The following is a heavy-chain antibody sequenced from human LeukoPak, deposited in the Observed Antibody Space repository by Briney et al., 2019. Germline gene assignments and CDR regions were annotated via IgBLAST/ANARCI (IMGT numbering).Heavy chain of an antibody. CDR3: QRETDAFHI. J-gene: IGHJ3*02. CDR2: ISGSGGST. Sequence: PAGSLRLSCAASEFTVSSNHMSWVRQAPGKGLEWVSVISGSGGSTYYADSVKGRFTISRDNSKNTLYLQMNSLRAEDTAVYYCQRETDAFHIWGQGTMVTVSS. CDR1: EFTVSSNH. V-gene: IGHV3-23*01. D-gene: IGHD1-26*01.